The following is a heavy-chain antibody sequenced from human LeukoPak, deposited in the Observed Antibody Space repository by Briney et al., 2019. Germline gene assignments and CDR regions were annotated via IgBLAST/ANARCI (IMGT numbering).Heavy chain of an antibody. CDR2: IKQDESDK. V-gene: IGHV3-7*01. D-gene: IGHD6-13*01. J-gene: IGHJ3*01. Sequence: PGGSLRLSCAASGFTFSRHYMSWVRQAPGKGLEWVANIKQDESDKFYVDPVRGRFTISRDNAKNSLYLQMNSLRVEDTAVYYCARESVTAGGDDAFDVWGQGTMVTVSS. CDR3: ARESVTAGGDDAFDV. CDR1: GFTFSRHY.